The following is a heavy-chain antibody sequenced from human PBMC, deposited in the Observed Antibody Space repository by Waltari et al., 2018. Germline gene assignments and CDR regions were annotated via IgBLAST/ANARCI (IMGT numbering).Heavy chain of an antibody. Sequence: QVQLVQSGAEVKKPGASVKVSCKASGYTFTGYYMHWVRQAPGQGLEWMGWINPNSGGTNYAQKLQGRVTMTRDTSISTAYMELSRLRSDDTAVYYCARGLSVPSSSADYWGQGTLVTVSS. CDR1: GYTFTGYY. CDR2: INPNSGGT. V-gene: IGHV1-2*02. D-gene: IGHD2-2*01. CDR3: ARGLSVPSSSADY. J-gene: IGHJ4*02.